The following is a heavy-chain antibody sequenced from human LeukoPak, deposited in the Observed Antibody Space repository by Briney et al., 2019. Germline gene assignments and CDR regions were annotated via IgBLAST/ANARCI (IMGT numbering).Heavy chain of an antibody. J-gene: IGHJ4*02. CDR1: GGSISSGDYY. D-gene: IGHD5-12*01. V-gene: IGHV4-30-4*01. Sequence: SQTLSPTCTVSGGSISSGDYYWSWIRQPPGKGLEWIGYIYYSGSTYYNPSLKSRVTISVDTSKNQFSLKLSSVTAADTAVYYCASYSGYDTPRFDYWGQGTLVTVSS. CDR2: IYYSGST. CDR3: ASYSGYDTPRFDY.